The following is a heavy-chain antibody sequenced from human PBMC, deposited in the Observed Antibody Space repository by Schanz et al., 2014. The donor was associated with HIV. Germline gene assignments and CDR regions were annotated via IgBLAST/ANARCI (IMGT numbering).Heavy chain of an antibody. CDR2: ISAYNGNT. J-gene: IGHJ4*02. Sequence: QVQLVQSGAEVKKPGASVKVSCKASGYTFISYGISWVRQAPGQGLEWMGWISAYNGNTNYARKVQGRVTMTTDTSTTTAYMELRSLRSDDTAVYYCARSRGGLDNYFDPLFEYWGQGTLVTVSS. V-gene: IGHV1-18*01. CDR1: GYTFISYG. D-gene: IGHD3-10*01. CDR3: ARSRGGLDNYFDPLFEY.